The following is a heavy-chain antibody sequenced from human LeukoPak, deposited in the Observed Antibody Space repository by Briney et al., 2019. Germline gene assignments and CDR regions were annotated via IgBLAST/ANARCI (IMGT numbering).Heavy chain of an antibody. CDR3: AALSSGRRSADY. CDR2: ISSSSSYI. J-gene: IGHJ4*02. Sequence: GGSLRLSCAASGFTFRSYSMNWVRQAPGKGLEWVSSISSSSSYIYYADSVKGRFTISRDNAKNSLYLQMNSLRAEDTAVYYCAALSSGRRSADYWGQGTLVTVSS. D-gene: IGHD3-22*01. CDR1: GFTFRSYS. V-gene: IGHV3-21*01.